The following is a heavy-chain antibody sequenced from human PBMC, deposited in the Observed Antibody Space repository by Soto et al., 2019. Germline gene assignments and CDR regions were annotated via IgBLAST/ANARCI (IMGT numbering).Heavy chain of an antibody. Sequence: TSETLSLTCTVSGGSISSSSYYWGWLRQPPGKGLEWFGSIYYSGSTYYNPSLKSRVTISVDTSKNQFSLKLSSVTAADTAGYYCARANSSGLGVWFDPWGQGTLVTVSS. CDR3: ARANSSGLGVWFDP. CDR1: GGSISSSSYY. J-gene: IGHJ5*02. CDR2: IYYSGST. D-gene: IGHD6-19*01. V-gene: IGHV4-39*01.